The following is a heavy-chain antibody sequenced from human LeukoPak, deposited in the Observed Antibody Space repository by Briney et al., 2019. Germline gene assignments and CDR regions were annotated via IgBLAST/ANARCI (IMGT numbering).Heavy chain of an antibody. J-gene: IGHJ4*02. V-gene: IGHV4-59*01. CDR3: AGDPSSRYSSDWHFDY. Sequence: SETLSLTCAAYGGSFSGYYWSWIRQPPGKGLEWIGFIYYSGSTNYNPSLKSRVTISVDTSKNQFSLRLSSVTAADTAVYYCAGDPSSRYSSDWHFDYWGQGTLVTVSS. D-gene: IGHD6-19*01. CDR1: GGSFSGYY. CDR2: IYYSGST.